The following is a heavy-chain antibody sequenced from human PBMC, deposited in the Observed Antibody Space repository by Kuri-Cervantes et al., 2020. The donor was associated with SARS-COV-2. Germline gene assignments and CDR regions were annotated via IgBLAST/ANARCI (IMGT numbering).Heavy chain of an antibody. CDR3: AREHIVGVSGSWFDP. CDR2: IYYSGST. CDR1: GGSISSGGYQ. D-gene: IGHD1-26*01. V-gene: IGHV4-61*08. J-gene: IGHJ5*02. Sequence: GSLRLSCAVSGGSISSGGYQWSWIRQPPGKGLEWIGYIYYSGSTNYNPSLKSRVTISVDTSKNQFSLKLSSVTAADTAVYYCAREHIVGVSGSWFDPWGQGTLVTVSS.